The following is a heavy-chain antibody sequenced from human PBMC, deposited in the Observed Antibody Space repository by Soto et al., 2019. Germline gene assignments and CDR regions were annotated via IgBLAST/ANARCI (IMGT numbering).Heavy chain of an antibody. CDR3: ARAVARGVKTIYYYYGMYV. D-gene: IGHD3-10*01. V-gene: IGHV1-3*01. Sequence: GASVKVCCKASGYTFSNFAMHWARQAPGQRLEWMGWINPGNGNTKYSQTFQGRVTITRDTSASTVYMELSSLRSEDTAVYYCARAVARGVKTIYYYYGMYVWGQGTTVTVSS. CDR1: GYTFSNFA. CDR2: INPGNGNT. J-gene: IGHJ6*02.